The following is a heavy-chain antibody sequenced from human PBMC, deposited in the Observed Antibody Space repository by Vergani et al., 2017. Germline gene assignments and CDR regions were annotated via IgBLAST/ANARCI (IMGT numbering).Heavy chain of an antibody. CDR3: ARHGGSGNYYHLFDS. D-gene: IGHD3-3*01. J-gene: IGHJ4*02. V-gene: IGHV4-39*01. Sequence: QMQLQESGPGLVKASETLSLTCTVSGDSIISRSYYWGWIRQPPGKGLEWIGSIYNSGNGDSSSSLKSRATISADTSNNQFSLRLTSVTAADTAVYYCARHGGSGNYYHLFDSWGQGTLVIVSS. CDR2: IYNSGNG. CDR1: GDSIISRSYY.